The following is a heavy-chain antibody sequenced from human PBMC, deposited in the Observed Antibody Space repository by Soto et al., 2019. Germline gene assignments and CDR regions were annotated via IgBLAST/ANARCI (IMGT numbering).Heavy chain of an antibody. CDR3: ARGLRQGTEWNYYYYYMDV. D-gene: IGHD2-21*02. CDR1: GFTFSSYS. Sequence: GGSLRLSCAASGFTFSSYSMNWVRQAPGKGLEWVSYISSSSSTIYYADSVKGRFTISRDNAKNSLYLQMNSLRAEDTAVYYCARGLRQGTEWNYYYYYMDVWGKGTTVTVSS. CDR2: ISSSSSTI. V-gene: IGHV3-48*01. J-gene: IGHJ6*03.